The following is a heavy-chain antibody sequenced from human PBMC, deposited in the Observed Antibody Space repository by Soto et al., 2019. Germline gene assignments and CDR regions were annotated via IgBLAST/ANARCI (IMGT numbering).Heavy chain of an antibody. CDR2: MNPSSGNT. D-gene: IGHD6-13*01. J-gene: IGHJ6*03. V-gene: IGHV1-8*01. CDR1: GYTFTSYD. Sequence: ASVKVSCKASGYTFTSYDINLVRQATGQGLEWMGRMNPSSGNTGYAQKFQGRVTMTRNTSISTAYMELSSLRSEDTAVYYCARGGGSSWYSLYYYYYMDVWGKGTTVTVSS. CDR3: ARGGGSSWYSLYYYYYMDV.